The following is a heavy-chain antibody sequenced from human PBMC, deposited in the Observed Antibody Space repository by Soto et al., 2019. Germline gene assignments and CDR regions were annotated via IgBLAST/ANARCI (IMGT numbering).Heavy chain of an antibody. Sequence: SVKVSCKASGGTFSSYAISWVRQAPGQGLEWMGGIIPIFGTANYAQKFQGRVTITADESTSTAYMELSSLRSEYTAVYYCARDGIEGMITFGGVGSSDAFDIWGQGTMVTVSS. CDR3: ARDGIEGMITFGGVGSSDAFDI. CDR2: IIPIFGTA. J-gene: IGHJ3*02. CDR1: GGTFSSYA. D-gene: IGHD3-16*01. V-gene: IGHV1-69*13.